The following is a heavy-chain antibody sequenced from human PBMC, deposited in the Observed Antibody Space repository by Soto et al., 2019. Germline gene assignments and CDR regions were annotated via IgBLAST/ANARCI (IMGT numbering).Heavy chain of an antibody. CDR1: GYTFTDYS. V-gene: IGHV1-2*02. J-gene: IGHJ6*02. D-gene: IGHD3-16*01. CDR2: INPNSGGT. Sequence: EASVKVSCKASGYTFTDYSMHWVRQAPGQGLEWMGWINPNSGGTNYAQNFQGRVTMTRDTSISTAYMELSRLTSDDTAVYYCATERSSLGLWELDVWGQGTTVTVSS. CDR3: ATERSSLGLWELDV.